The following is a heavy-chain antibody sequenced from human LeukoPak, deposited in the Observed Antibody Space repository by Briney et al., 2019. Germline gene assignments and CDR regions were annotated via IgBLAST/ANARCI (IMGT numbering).Heavy chain of an antibody. CDR2: INSDGN. J-gene: IGHJ4*02. CDR3: ARGYTFGTLDY. D-gene: IGHD3-16*01. CDR1: GFTLSTYW. Sequence: SGGSLRLSCAASGFTLSTYWIHWVRQPPGKGLVRVSRINSDGNSFADSVKGRFTISRDNAKNTVYLQMNSLRAEDTAVYFCARGYTFGTLDYWGQGALVTVSS. V-gene: IGHV3-74*01.